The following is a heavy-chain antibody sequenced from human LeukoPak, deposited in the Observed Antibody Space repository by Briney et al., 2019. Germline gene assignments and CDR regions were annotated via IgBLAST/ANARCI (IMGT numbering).Heavy chain of an antibody. CDR1: GFTFSDYY. D-gene: IGHD6-6*01. V-gene: IGHV3-11*04. J-gene: IGHJ4*02. CDR2: ISSSGSTI. CDR3: ASRAARLDVPDN. Sequence: GGSLRLSCAASGFTFSDYYMSWIRQAPGKGLEWVSYISSSGSTIYYADSVKGRFTISRDNAKNSLYLQMNSLRAEDTAMYYCASRAARLDVPDNWGQGTLCTVSS.